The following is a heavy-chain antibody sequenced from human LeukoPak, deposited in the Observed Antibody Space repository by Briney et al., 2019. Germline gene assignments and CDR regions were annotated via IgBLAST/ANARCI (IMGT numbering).Heavy chain of an antibody. Sequence: LALPWTGSGVSIKKHYCGLIPQPPGEGREGIGYIYYSGSTNYNPSLKSPVTISVDTSKNQFSLKLSSVTAADTAVYYCASSKVPAAPYYFHYWGQGTLVTVSS. V-gene: IGHV4-59*11. CDR2: IYYSGST. J-gene: IGHJ4*02. CDR1: GVSIKKHY. CDR3: ASSKVPAAPYYFHY. D-gene: IGHD2-2*01.